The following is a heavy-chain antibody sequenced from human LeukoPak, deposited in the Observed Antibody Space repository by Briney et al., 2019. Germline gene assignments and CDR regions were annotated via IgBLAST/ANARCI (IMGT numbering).Heavy chain of an antibody. J-gene: IGHJ6*02. V-gene: IGHV1-18*01. CDR2: ISAYNGNT. D-gene: IGHD2-2*01. CDR1: GYTFTSYG. Sequence: GASVKVSCKASGYTFTSYGISWVRQAPGQGLEWMGWISAYNGNTNYAQKLQGRVTMTTGTSTSTAYMELRSLRSDDTAVYYCARERVAVVVVPAAIRFGYYYYGMDVWGQGTTVTVSS. CDR3: ARERVAVVVVPAAIRFGYYYYGMDV.